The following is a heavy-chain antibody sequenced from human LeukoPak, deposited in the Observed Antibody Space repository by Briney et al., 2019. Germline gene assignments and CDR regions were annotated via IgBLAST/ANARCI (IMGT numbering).Heavy chain of an antibody. Sequence: ASVKVSCKASGYTFSTYGIHWVRQAPGQGPEWMGWISAYNGKTNYAQNLQGRVTMTTDTSTSTAYMELRSLRSDDTAVYYCARDLGSSSSPDYFDYWGQGTLVTVSS. J-gene: IGHJ4*02. V-gene: IGHV1-18*01. CDR3: ARDLGSSSSPDYFDY. CDR1: GYTFSTYG. D-gene: IGHD6-6*01. CDR2: ISAYNGKT.